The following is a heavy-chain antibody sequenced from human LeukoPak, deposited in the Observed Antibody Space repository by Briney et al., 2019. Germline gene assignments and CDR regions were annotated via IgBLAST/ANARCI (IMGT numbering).Heavy chain of an antibody. CDR2: ISYDGSNK. Sequence: PGGSLRLSCAASGFTFSSYGMHWVRQAPGKGLEWVAVISYDGSNKYYADSVKGRFTISRDNSKTTLYLQMNSLRAEDTAVYYCGKRMGSGRTRTPVDSWGQGTLVTVSS. V-gene: IGHV3-30*18. D-gene: IGHD3-10*01. CDR3: GKRMGSGRTRTPVDS. J-gene: IGHJ4*02. CDR1: GFTFSSYG.